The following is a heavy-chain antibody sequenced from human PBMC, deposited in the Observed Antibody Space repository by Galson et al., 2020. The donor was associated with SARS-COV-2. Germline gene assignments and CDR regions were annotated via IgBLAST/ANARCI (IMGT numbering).Heavy chain of an antibody. CDR1: GFTFSSYA. V-gene: IGHV3-23*01. J-gene: IGHJ4*02. Sequence: GESLKISCAASGFTFSSYAMSWVRQAPGKGLEWVSGISDSGDTTYYAESVKGRFTISRDYSQNTLYLQMNSLRAEDTAVYYCVKEGISGSFLSPMDYWGQGTLVTVSS. CDR2: ISDSGDTT. D-gene: IGHD1-26*01. CDR3: VKEGISGSFLSPMDY.